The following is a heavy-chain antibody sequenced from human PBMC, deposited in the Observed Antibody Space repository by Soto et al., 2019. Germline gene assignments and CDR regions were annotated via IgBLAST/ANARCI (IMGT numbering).Heavy chain of an antibody. J-gene: IGHJ6*02. CDR3: ARVQKLYGNSVYYYGMDV. CDR1: GFTFSSYS. V-gene: IGHV3-21*01. CDR2: ISSRSNFI. Sequence: GGSLRLSCAASGFTFSSYSMNWVRQAPGKGLAWVSSISSRSNFIYYADSLRGRVTISRDNTQNSLHLQMNSLRVEDTAIYYCARVQKLYGNSVYYYGMDVWGQGTTVTVSS. D-gene: IGHD2-8*01.